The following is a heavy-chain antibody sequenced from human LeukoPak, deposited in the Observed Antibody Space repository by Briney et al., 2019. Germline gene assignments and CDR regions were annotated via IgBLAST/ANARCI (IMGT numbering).Heavy chain of an antibody. D-gene: IGHD1-1*01. CDR2: ISYDGSNK. CDR1: GFTFSSYG. V-gene: IGHV3-30*03. Sequence: PGGSLRLSCAASGFTFSSYGMHWVRQAPGKGLEWGAVISYDGSNKYYADSVKGRFTISRDNSKNTLYLQMNSLRAEDTAVYYCATLGRGLLDTEFDYWGQGTLVTVSS. J-gene: IGHJ4*02. CDR3: ATLGRGLLDTEFDY.